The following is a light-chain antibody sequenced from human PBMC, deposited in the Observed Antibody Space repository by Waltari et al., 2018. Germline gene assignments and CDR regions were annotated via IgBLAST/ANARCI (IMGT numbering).Light chain of an antibody. CDR3: QHYLRLPAT. Sequence: EIVLQPSPGTLSLSPGERATLSCKASQSVSRALAWYQQKPGQAPRLLIYGASNRATGIPDRFSGSGSGTDFSLTISSLEPEDFAVYYCQHYLRLPATFGQGTKVEIK. V-gene: IGKV3-20*01. CDR2: GAS. CDR1: QSVSRA. J-gene: IGKJ1*01.